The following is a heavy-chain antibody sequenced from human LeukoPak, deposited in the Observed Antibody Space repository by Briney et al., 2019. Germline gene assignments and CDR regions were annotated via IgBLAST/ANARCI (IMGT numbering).Heavy chain of an antibody. Sequence: GGSLRLSCAASGFTFSSYEMNWVRQAPGKGLEGVSYISSSGSTIYYADSVKGRFTISRDNAKNSLYLQMNSLRAEDTAVYYCARELYPRISFDYWGQGTLVTVSS. CDR3: ARELYPRISFDY. D-gene: IGHD2-2*01. CDR1: GFTFSSYE. J-gene: IGHJ4*02. V-gene: IGHV3-48*03. CDR2: ISSSGSTI.